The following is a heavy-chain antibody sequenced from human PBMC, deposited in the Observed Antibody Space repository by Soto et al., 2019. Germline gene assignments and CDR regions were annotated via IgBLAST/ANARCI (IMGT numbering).Heavy chain of an antibody. CDR1: GYSFSSFT. D-gene: IGHD3-10*01. CDR3: ARGTMVRGVLWYFDL. V-gene: IGHV1-18*04. J-gene: IGHJ2*01. CDR2: ISPSNVKT. Sequence: QVQLVQSGAEVKKPGASVNVSCKASGYSFSSFTISWVRQAPGQGLEWMAWISPSNVKTNYAPSLQGRVTMTTDTSTSTAYMELRSLTSDDTAVYYCARGTMVRGVLWYFDLWGRGTLVTVSS.